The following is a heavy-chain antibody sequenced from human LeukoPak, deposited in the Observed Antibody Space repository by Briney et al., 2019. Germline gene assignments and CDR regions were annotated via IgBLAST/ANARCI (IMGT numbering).Heavy chain of an antibody. V-gene: IGHV1-24*01. CDR2: FDPEDGET. D-gene: IGHD3-10*01. CDR1: GYTLTELS. CDR3: ATVAMGSVWFGELSSWVY. Sequence: ASVKVSCKVSGYTLTELSMHWVRQAPGKGLEWMGGFDPEDGETIYAQKFQGRVTMTEDTSTDTAYMELSSLRSEDTAVYYCATVAMGSVWFGELSSWVYWGQGTLVTVSS. J-gene: IGHJ4*02.